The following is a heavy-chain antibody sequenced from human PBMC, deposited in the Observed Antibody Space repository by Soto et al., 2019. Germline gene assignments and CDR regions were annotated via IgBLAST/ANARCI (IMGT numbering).Heavy chain of an antibody. V-gene: IGHV4-59*01. J-gene: IGHJ4*02. CDR2: IYYSGST. D-gene: IGHD3-22*01. Sequence: SETLSLTCTVSGGSISSYYWSWIRQPPGKGLEWIGYIYYSGSTNYNPSLKSQVTISVDTSKNQFSLKLSSVTAADTAVYYCAIYYYDSSGYFDYWGQGTLVTVS. CDR1: GGSISSYY. CDR3: AIYYYDSSGYFDY.